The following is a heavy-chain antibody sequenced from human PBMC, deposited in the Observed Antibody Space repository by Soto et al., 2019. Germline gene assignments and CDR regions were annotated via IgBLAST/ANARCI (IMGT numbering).Heavy chain of an antibody. D-gene: IGHD3-22*01. J-gene: IGHJ3*02. V-gene: IGHV1-18*01. CDR2: ISAYNGNT. CDR1: GYTVTSYG. CDR3: AIDPNYSDSSGYPDAFDI. Sequence: QVQLVQAGADVKKPGASVKVSCKASGYTVTSYGIRWVRHDPGQGLAWMGWISAYNGNTNYAQKLQGRVTMTTDTSTSTADMELRSLRSDDTDVYYCAIDPNYSDSSGYPDAFDIWGQGTMVTVSS.